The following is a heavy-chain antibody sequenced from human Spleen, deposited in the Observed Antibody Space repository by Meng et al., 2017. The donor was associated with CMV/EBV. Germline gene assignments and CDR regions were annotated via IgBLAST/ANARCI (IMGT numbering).Heavy chain of an antibody. J-gene: IGHJ6*02. Sequence: SETLSLTCTVSGGSISSSSYYWGWIRQPPGKGLEWIGSIHYSGSTYYNPSLKSRVTISVDTSKNQFSLKLSSVTAADTAVYYCARDDDTSSSRRGMDVWGQGTTVTVSS. D-gene: IGHD6-13*01. CDR3: ARDDDTSSSRRGMDV. V-gene: IGHV4-39*07. CDR2: IHYSGST. CDR1: GGSISSSSYY.